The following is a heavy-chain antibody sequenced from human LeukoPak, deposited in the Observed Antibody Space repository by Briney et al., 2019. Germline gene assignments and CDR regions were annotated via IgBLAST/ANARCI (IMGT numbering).Heavy chain of an antibody. D-gene: IGHD4-23*01. Sequence: ASVKVSCKASGGTFSSYAISWVRQAPGQGLEWMGWINPNSGGTNYAQKFQGRVTMTRDTSISTAYMELSRLRSDDTAVYYCARGATVVTPVDYYYYMDVWGKGTTVTVSS. J-gene: IGHJ6*03. V-gene: IGHV1-2*02. CDR1: GGTFSSYA. CDR3: ARGATVVTPVDYYYYMDV. CDR2: INPNSGGT.